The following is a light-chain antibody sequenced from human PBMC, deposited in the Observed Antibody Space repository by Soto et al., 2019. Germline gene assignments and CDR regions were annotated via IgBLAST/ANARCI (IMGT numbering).Light chain of an antibody. Sequence: EIVMTQSPATLSVSPGDRATLSCRASQSVNTNLAWYQQKPGQAPRLLIYGASIRATGIPARFSGSGAGTEVTLTTSSRQSEDSAIYYCHQWNSWPPLTFGGGTKVEIK. CDR2: GAS. CDR1: QSVNTN. J-gene: IGKJ4*01. V-gene: IGKV3-15*01. CDR3: HQWNSWPPLT.